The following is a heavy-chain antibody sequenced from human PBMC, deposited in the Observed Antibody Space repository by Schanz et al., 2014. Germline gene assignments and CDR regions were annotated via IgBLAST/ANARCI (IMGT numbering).Heavy chain of an antibody. CDR2: INNSGST. J-gene: IGHJ4*02. CDR1: GGFISSINW. D-gene: IGHD2-2*01. CDR3: ARDERDLPRALFVF. V-gene: IGHV4-4*02. Sequence: QVQLQESGPGLVKPSGTLSLTCAVSGGFISSINWWSWVRQSPGTGLEWIGEINNSGSTNYNPSLKRRVTIPLDKSKSQFARTRNAVTAADTAVYYCARDERDLPRALFVFWGQGTLVTVSS.